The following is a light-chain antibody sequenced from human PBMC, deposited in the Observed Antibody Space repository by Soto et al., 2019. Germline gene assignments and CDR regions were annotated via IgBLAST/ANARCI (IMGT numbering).Light chain of an antibody. CDR1: QDIRVD. V-gene: IGKV1-6*01. CDR3: LQDYDLSCT. Sequence: AIQMTQSPPSLSASVGDRVIITCLASQDIRVDVGWLQQRPGHAPNLLIYAASTLHTGVPSTFTGSGSGTDFTRTIDFLEPEDVATDFCLQDYDLSCTVGQGTKLES. CDR2: AAS. J-gene: IGKJ2*02.